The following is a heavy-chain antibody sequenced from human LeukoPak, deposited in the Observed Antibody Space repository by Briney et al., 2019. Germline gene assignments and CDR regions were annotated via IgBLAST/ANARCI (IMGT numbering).Heavy chain of an antibody. CDR3: ARGGSSVPFDY. CDR2: IYSGGST. J-gene: IGHJ4*02. CDR1: GFTVSSNY. D-gene: IGHD6-13*01. Sequence: GGSPRLSCAASGFTVSSNYMSWVRQAPGKGLEWVSVIYSGGSTYYADPVKGRFTISRDNSKNTLYLQMNSLRAEDTAVYYCARGGSSVPFDYWGQGTLVTVSS. V-gene: IGHV3-66*01.